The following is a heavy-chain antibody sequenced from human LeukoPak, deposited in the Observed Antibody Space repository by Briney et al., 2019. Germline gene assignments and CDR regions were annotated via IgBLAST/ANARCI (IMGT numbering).Heavy chain of an antibody. CDR1: GYHFPRYW. CDR3: ARLISRDLSAWGV. Sequence: GESLKISCRASGYHFPRYWIAWVRQRPGRGLEWMGIISPGDSITSSGPAFQGQGTISVDKSISTAYLQWRRLQAPDSVIFYCARLISRDLSAWGVWGQGTTVTVS. D-gene: IGHD3-16*01. CDR2: ISPGDSIT. V-gene: IGHV5-51*01. J-gene: IGHJ6*02.